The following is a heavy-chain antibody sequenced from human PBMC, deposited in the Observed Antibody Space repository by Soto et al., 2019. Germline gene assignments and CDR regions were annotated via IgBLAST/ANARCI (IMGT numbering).Heavy chain of an antibody. CDR3: ARGGTRSADLPTY. J-gene: IGHJ4*02. D-gene: IGHD1-1*01. CDR2: IYSSGSA. CDR1: GDSINNYY. V-gene: IGHV4-4*07. Sequence: RLQESGPGLVKPSETLSLTCSVSGDSINNYYWSWIRQPAGKGLEWIGRIYSSGSANYNPSLKTRGTMSVDTSKNQVFLSVTTVTAADTAVYFCARGGTRSADLPTYWGQGIQVIVSS.